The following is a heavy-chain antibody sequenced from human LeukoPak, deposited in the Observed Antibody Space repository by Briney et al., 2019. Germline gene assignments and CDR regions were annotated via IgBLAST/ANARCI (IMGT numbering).Heavy chain of an antibody. J-gene: IGHJ4*02. V-gene: IGHV4-59*01. CDR3: ARGGVVARIFDF. CDR2: IHYSGST. Sequence: SETLSLTCTVSGGSISSYYWSWIRQPPGKGLEWIGYIHYSGSTNYNPSLKSRVSLSVDTSKNQFSLKLSSVTATDTAVYYCARGGVVARIFDFWGPGSLVTVSS. D-gene: IGHD6-19*01. CDR1: GGSISSYY.